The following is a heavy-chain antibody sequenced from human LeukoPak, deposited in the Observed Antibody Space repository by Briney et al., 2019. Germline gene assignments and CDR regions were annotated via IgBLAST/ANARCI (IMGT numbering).Heavy chain of an antibody. CDR2: ISAYKGNT. CDR3: ATAYGMDV. CDR1: GYTFTNFG. J-gene: IGHJ6*02. Sequence: GASVKVSCKASGYTFTNFGISWVRQAPGQGLEWMRWISAYKGNTSFAQNLQGRVTMTTDTSTSTAYMELRSLRSEDTAVYYCATAYGMDVWGQGTTVTVSS. V-gene: IGHV1-18*01.